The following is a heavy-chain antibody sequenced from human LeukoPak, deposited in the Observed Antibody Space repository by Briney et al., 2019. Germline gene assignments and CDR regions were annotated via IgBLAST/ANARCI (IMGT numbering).Heavy chain of an antibody. V-gene: IGHV4-4*07. CDR3: ARDWAGGSWSLYYYYYYMDV. CDR2: IYTSGST. J-gene: IGHJ6*03. Sequence: SETLSLTCTVSGGSISSYYWSWIRQPPGKGLEWIGRIYTSGSTNYNPSLKSRVTMSVDTSKNQFSLKLSSVTAADTAVYYCARDWAGGSWSLYYYYYYMDVWGKGTTVTISS. CDR1: GGSISSYY. D-gene: IGHD6-13*01.